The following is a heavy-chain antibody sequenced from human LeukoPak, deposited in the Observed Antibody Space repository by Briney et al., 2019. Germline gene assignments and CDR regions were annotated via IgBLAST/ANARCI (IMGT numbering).Heavy chain of an antibody. CDR2: FDPEDGET. CDR3: ARDSGSYSPFDY. CDR1: GYTLTELS. Sequence: ASVKVSCKVSGYTLTELSMHWVRQAPGKGLEWMGGFDPEDGETIYAQKFQGRVTMTEDTSTDTAYMELSSLRSEDTAVYYCARDSGSYSPFDYWGQGTLVTVSS. J-gene: IGHJ4*02. V-gene: IGHV1-24*01. D-gene: IGHD1-26*01.